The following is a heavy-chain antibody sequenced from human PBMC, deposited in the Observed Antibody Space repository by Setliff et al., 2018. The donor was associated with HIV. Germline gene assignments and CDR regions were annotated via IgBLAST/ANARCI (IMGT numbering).Heavy chain of an antibody. CDR2: IYYTGST. CDR1: GGSISTSRHY. CDR3: ARDGPLEGSYRYYYYYMDV. V-gene: IGHV4-39*07. J-gene: IGHJ6*03. Sequence: ASETLSLTCTVSGGSISTSRHYWGWIRQPPGKGLEWIGSIYYTGSTYYNPSLKSRVTISVDTSKNQFSLKLSSVTAADTAVYYCARDGPLEGSYRYYYYYMDVWGKGTTVTVSS. D-gene: IGHD3-10*01.